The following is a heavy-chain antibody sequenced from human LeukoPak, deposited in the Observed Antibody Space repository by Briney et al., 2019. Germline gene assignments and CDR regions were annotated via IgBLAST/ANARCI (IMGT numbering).Heavy chain of an antibody. V-gene: IGHV4-59*01. D-gene: IGHD2-21*02. J-gene: IGHJ6*03. Sequence: PSETLSLTCTVSGYSISNNYWNWIRQPPAKGLQWIGYIFYSGSTNYNTSPKNRVTISVDTSTNNFSLKLTSVTAADTAVYYCARDGPPGDWLLGYYYMDVWGKGTTVTVSS. CDR1: GYSISNNY. CDR3: ARDGPPGDWLLGYYYMDV. CDR2: IFYSGST.